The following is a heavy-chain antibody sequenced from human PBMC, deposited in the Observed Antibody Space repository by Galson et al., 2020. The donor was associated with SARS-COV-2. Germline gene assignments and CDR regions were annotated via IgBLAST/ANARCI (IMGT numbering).Heavy chain of an antibody. J-gene: IGHJ4*02. CDR3: AKDLASSVAIRTAFDY. D-gene: IGHD6-19*01. V-gene: IGHV3-23*01. CDR1: GFTFSSFA. CDR2: ISGGGTTT. Sequence: LRLSCAASGFTFSSFAMSWVRQAPGRGLDWVSVISGGGTTTYYADSVKGRFTVSRDNSKNTLYLQMNSLRAEDTAIYYCAKDLASSVAIRTAFDYWGLGTLVTVSS.